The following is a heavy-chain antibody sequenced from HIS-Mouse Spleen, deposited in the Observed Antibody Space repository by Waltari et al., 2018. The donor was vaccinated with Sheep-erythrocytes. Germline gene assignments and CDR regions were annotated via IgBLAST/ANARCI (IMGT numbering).Heavy chain of an antibody. CDR2: ISSSSSYI. D-gene: IGHD1-26*01. J-gene: IGHJ4*02. CDR1: GFTFSRYS. V-gene: IGHV3-21*01. Sequence: EVQLVESGVGLVKPGGSLILPCAASGFTFSRYSMNWVRQAPGKGLEWVSSISSSSSYIYYADSVKGRFTISRDNAKNSLYLQMNSLRAEDTAVYYCARVASGATFDYWGQGTLFTVSS. CDR3: ARVASGATFDY.